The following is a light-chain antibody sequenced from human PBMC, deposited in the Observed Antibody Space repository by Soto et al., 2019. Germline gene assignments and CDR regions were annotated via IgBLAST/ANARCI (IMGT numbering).Light chain of an antibody. J-gene: IGKJ4*01. Sequence: EVVLTQSPVTLALSPGERATLSCRASQNVDIYVAWYQQRPGQAPRLLIYDASNRATGIPARFSGSGSGTDFTLTISSLEPEDFEVYYCQQRRDWPPLTFGGGTKVKIK. V-gene: IGKV3-11*01. CDR3: QQRRDWPPLT. CDR1: QNVDIY. CDR2: DAS.